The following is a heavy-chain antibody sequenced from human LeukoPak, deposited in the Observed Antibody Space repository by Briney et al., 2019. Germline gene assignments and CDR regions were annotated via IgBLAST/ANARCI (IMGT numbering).Heavy chain of an antibody. CDR2: IKLDGSEK. CDR3: ARDQYDTWSRRGNFDS. D-gene: IGHD3/OR15-3a*01. J-gene: IGHJ4*02. Sequence: QTGGSLRLSCVASGFIFGKYWMSWVRQAPGKGLEWVANIKLDGSEKNYVDSVKGRFTISRDNTKNSLYLQMNSLRAEDTAVFYCARDQYDTWSRRGNFDSWGQGTLVIVSS. CDR1: GFIFGKYW. V-gene: IGHV3-7*03.